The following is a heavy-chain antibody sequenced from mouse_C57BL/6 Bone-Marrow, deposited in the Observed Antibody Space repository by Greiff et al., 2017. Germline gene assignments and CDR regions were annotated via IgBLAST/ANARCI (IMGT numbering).Heavy chain of an antibody. V-gene: IGHV14-4*01. J-gene: IGHJ4*01. D-gene: IGHD2-1*01. CDR3: TPIYYDAMDY. CDR2: IDPKNGDT. CDR1: GFNIKDDY. Sequence: VQLQQSGAELVRPGASVKLSCTASGFNIKDDYMHWVKQRPEQGLEWIGWIDPKNGDTEYASKFQGKATITADTSSNTAYLQLSSLTSEDTAVYYCTPIYYDAMDYWGQGTSVTVSS.